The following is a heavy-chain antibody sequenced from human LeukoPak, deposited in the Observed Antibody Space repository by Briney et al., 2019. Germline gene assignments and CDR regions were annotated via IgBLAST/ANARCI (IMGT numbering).Heavy chain of an antibody. CDR1: GYTFTSYG. Sequence: ASVKVSCKASGYTFTSYGISWVRQAPGQGLEWMGWISAYNGNTNYAQKLQGRVTMTTDTSTSTAYMELRSLRSDDTAVYYCARDRSSMYYYDSSGYRPKTLVSKFDYWGQGTLVTVSS. J-gene: IGHJ4*02. CDR2: ISAYNGNT. V-gene: IGHV1-18*01. D-gene: IGHD3-22*01. CDR3: ARDRSSMYYYDSSGYRPKTLVSKFDY.